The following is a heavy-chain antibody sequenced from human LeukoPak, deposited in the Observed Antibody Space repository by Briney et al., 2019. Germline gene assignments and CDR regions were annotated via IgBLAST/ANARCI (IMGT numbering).Heavy chain of an antibody. D-gene: IGHD6-13*01. V-gene: IGHV5-51*01. Sequence: GESLKISCNGYGYSLTNYGVGWVRQMPGKGLEWMGIIYPGDSDTRYRPSFQGQVTISADKSISTTYLQWSSLKASDTTMYYCASRSSGWSVDYWGQGTLVTVSA. CDR3: ASRSSGWSVDY. CDR1: GYSLTNYG. CDR2: IYPGDSDT. J-gene: IGHJ4*02.